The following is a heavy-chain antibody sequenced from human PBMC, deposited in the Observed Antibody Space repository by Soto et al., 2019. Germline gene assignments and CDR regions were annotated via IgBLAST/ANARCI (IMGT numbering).Heavy chain of an antibody. Sequence: PGGSLRLSCAASGFTFSSYGMHWVRQAPGKGLEWVAVIWYDGSNKYYADSVKGRFTISRDNSKNTLYLQMNSLRAEDTAVYYCARADYNYYYYGMDVWGQGTTVTVSS. CDR2: IWYDGSNK. V-gene: IGHV3-33*01. CDR1: GFTFSSYG. D-gene: IGHD4-4*01. J-gene: IGHJ6*02. CDR3: ARADYNYYYYGMDV.